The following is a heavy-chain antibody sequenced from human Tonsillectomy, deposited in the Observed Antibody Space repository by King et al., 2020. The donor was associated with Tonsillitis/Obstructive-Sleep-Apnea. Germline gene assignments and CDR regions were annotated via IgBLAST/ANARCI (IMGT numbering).Heavy chain of an antibody. CDR2: TRNKAHSYTP. CDR1: GFTFSDHY. D-gene: IGHD1-14*01. CDR3: ARVRTSSPVYNLDY. J-gene: IGHJ4*02. Sequence: VQLVESGGGLVQPGGSLRLPCAASGFTFSDHYMDWVRQAPGKGLEWFARTRNKAHSYTPEYAAPVKGRFTISRDDSENSLYLQMNSLKTEDTAVYYCARVRTSSPVYNLDYWGQGTLVTVSS. V-gene: IGHV3-72*01.